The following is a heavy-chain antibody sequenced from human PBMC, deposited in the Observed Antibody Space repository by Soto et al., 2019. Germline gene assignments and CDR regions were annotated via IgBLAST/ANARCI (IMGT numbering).Heavy chain of an antibody. Sequence: GASVKVSCKASGYTFTSDGISWGRQAPGQGLEWMGWISAYNGNTNYAQKLQCRVTMTTDTSTSTAYMELRSLRSDDTAVYYCARDIPYDSSGYLSDPWGQGTLVTVSS. CDR1: GYTFTSDG. CDR3: ARDIPYDSSGYLSDP. CDR2: ISAYNGNT. V-gene: IGHV1-18*01. J-gene: IGHJ5*02. D-gene: IGHD3-22*01.